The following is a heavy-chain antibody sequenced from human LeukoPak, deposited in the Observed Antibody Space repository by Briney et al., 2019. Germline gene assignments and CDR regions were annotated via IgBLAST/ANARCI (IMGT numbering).Heavy chain of an antibody. Sequence: ASVKVSCKASGYTFTSYYMHWVRQAPGQGLEWMGIINPSGGSTSYAQKFQGRVTMTRDTSTSTVYMELSSLRSEDTAVYYCARDPSRIAAAIWFDPWGQGTLVAVSS. CDR1: GYTFTSYY. CDR3: ARDPSRIAAAIWFDP. J-gene: IGHJ5*02. V-gene: IGHV1-46*01. CDR2: INPSGGST. D-gene: IGHD6-13*01.